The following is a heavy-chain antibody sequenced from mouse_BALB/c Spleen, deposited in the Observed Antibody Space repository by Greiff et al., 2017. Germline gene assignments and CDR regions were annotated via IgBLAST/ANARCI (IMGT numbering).Heavy chain of an antibody. J-gene: IGHJ1*01. D-gene: IGHD4-1*01. V-gene: IGHV7-3*02. Sequence: EVMLVESGGGLVQPGGSLRLSCATSGFTFTDYYMSWVRQPPGKALEWLGFIRNKANGYTTEYSASVKGRFTISRDNSQSILYLQMNTLRAEDSATYYCARDLTGYWYFDVWGAGTTVTVSS. CDR2: IRNKANGYTT. CDR3: ARDLTGYWYFDV. CDR1: GFTFTDYY.